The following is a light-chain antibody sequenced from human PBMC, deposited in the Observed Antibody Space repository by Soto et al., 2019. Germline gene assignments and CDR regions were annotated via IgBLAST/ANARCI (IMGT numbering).Light chain of an antibody. CDR1: QNIINY. J-gene: IGKJ4*01. Sequence: EIVLTQSPATLSLSPGERATLSCRASQNIINYLAWYQQKPGQAPRLLIYDASNRATGIPARFSGSGSGTDFTLTISRLEPEDSAVYYCQQRLRWPLTFGGGTKVEIK. V-gene: IGKV3-11*01. CDR3: QQRLRWPLT. CDR2: DAS.